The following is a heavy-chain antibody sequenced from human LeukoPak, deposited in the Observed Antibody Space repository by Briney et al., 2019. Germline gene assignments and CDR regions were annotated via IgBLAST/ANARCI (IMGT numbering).Heavy chain of an antibody. CDR2: ISDSGSSV. J-gene: IGHJ2*01. Sequence: PGGSLRLSCEASGFTFSSYSMNWVRQAPGKGLEWVSYISDSGSSVYYADSVKGRFTISRDSAKNSLYLQMNSLRADDSAVYYCARYCGSDSCSEKWYFDLWGRGALVTVSS. CDR3: ARYCGSDSCSEKWYFDL. D-gene: IGHD2-21*02. CDR1: GFTFSSYS. V-gene: IGHV3-48*01.